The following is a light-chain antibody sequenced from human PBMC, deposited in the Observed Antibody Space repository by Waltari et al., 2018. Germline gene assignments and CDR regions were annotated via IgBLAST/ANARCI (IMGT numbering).Light chain of an antibody. Sequence: DIQMTQSPSTLSASAGDRVTITCRASESISSCLAWYRQKPGKAPKLLIYKASTLETGVPSRFRGSESGTEFTLTISSLQPDDFASYYCQQYKSFPLTFGGGTKVEI. CDR3: QQYKSFPLT. CDR2: KAS. CDR1: ESISSC. V-gene: IGKV1-5*03. J-gene: IGKJ4*01.